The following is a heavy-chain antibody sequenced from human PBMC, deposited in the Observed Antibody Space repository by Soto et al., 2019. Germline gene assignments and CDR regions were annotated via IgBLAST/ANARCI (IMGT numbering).Heavy chain of an antibody. CDR2: IYYSGST. CDR3: ARQDTVTTSDI. J-gene: IGHJ3*02. V-gene: IGHV4-39*01. Sequence: SETLSLTCTVSGGSITSSSYYWGWIRQPPGKGLEWIGSIYYSGSTYYNPSLKIRVTISVDTSKNQFCLQLSSVTAADTAVYYCARQDTVTTSDIWGQGTMVTVSS. CDR1: GGSITSSSYY. D-gene: IGHD4-17*01.